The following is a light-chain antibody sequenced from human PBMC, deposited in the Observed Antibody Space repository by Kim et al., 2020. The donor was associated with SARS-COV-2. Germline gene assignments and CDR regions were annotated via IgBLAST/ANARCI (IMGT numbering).Light chain of an antibody. CDR2: SSN. V-gene: IGLV1-44*01. Sequence: GQTITISCSGSSSSIGSYNVNWYQQLPGTAPKLLIYSSNQRPSGVPDRFSGSKSGTSASLAISGLQSDDEADYNCAAWDDSLNVAAFGGGTQLTVL. CDR3: AAWDDSLNVAA. J-gene: IGLJ2*01. CDR1: SSSIGSYN.